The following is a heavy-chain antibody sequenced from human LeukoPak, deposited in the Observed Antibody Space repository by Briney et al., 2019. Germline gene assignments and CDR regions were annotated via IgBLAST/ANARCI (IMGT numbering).Heavy chain of an antibody. CDR1: GGSISSYC. CDR2: IYYSGST. CDR3: ARSPYDSSASTFDY. V-gene: IGHV4-59*13. Sequence: SETLSLTCTVSGGSISSYCWSWIRQPPGKGLEWIGCIYYSGSTNYNPSLKSRVTVSVDTSKNQFSLTSKNQFSLKLSSVTAADTAVYYCARSPYDSSASTFDYWGPGTLVTVSS. J-gene: IGHJ4*02. D-gene: IGHD3-22*01.